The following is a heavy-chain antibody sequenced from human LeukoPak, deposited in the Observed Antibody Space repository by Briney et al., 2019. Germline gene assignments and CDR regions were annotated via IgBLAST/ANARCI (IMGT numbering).Heavy chain of an antibody. CDR3: ARARSSYGYGDAFDI. J-gene: IGHJ3*02. V-gene: IGHV3-21*01. Sequence: PGGSLRLSCAASGFTFSSYTMNWVRQAPGKGLEWVSSISSSSTYINYADSVKGRFTISRDNAKNSLYLQMNSLRAEDTAVYYCARARSSYGYGDAFDIWGQGTMVTVSS. CDR1: GFTFSSYT. D-gene: IGHD5-18*01. CDR2: ISSSSTYI.